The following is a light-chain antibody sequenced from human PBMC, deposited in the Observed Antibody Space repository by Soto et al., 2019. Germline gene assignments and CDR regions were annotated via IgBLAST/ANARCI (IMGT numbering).Light chain of an antibody. Sequence: DIVLTQSPATLSLSPGERATLSCRASLSVNSYLAWYQHKPGQAPRLLIYDTSKRPPGTPARFSGSGSGTDFTLTISSLEPEDFAVYYCQQRSTWPRLTFGPGTKVDFK. CDR2: DTS. CDR1: LSVNSY. J-gene: IGKJ3*01. V-gene: IGKV3-11*01. CDR3: QQRSTWPRLT.